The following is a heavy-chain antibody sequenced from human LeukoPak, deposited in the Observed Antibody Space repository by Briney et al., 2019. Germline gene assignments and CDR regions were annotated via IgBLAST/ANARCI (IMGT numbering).Heavy chain of an antibody. Sequence: SETLSLTCSVSGYSISSGYYWGWIRQPPGKGLDWIGSIYHSGTTYDNPSLKSRVTISVDTSKNQFSLKLSSVTAADTAVYYCARMPGGNSWSDLWGQGTLVTVSS. D-gene: IGHD4-23*01. CDR1: GYSISSGYY. CDR2: IYHSGTT. CDR3: ARMPGGNSWSDL. J-gene: IGHJ5*02. V-gene: IGHV4-38-2*01.